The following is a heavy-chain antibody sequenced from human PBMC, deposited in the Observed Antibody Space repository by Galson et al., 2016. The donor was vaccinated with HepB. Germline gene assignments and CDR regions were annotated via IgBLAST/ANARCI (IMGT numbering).Heavy chain of an antibody. V-gene: IGHV1-18*04. CDR1: GYTFTTNG. CDR2: IHAHNGDT. CDR3: ARDRERSLDY. Sequence: QSGAEVKQPGASVKVSCKASGYTFTTNGISWVRHAPGQGLEWEAWIHAHNGDTNSAQKFQGSVTFTTDTSTRTAYIELRSLTSDDTAVYYCARDRERSLDYWGQGTLVTVSS. J-gene: IGHJ4*02.